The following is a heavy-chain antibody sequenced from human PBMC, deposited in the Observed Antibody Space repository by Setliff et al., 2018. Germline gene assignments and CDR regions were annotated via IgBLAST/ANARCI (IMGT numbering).Heavy chain of an antibody. V-gene: IGHV4-4*08. CDR1: GGAISNYY. CDR3: ASRTTGPGGWFDY. D-gene: IGHD1-1*01. CDR2: IYSSGST. Sequence: SETLSLTCTVSGGAISNYYWSWIRQPPGKGLEWIGYIYSSGSTNYNPSLKSRVAISLDTSKSQFSLRLTSVTAADTAIYYCASRTTGPGGWFDYWGQGALVTVSS. J-gene: IGHJ5*01.